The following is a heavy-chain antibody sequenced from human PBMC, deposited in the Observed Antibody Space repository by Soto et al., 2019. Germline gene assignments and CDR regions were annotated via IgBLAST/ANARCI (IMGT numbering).Heavy chain of an antibody. V-gene: IGHV4-59*08. CDR3: ARRRIGDY. CDR1: GNSIGDYY. Sequence: QVQLQESGPGLVKPWETLSLTCTVSGNSIGDYYWSWFRQSPGKGLEWIGYIYGSGSTNYNPPLKSRVTISADTSKNQFSLKLTSVTAADTAVYYCARRRIGDYWGQGTPITVSS. CDR2: IYGSGST. J-gene: IGHJ4*02. D-gene: IGHD3-3*01.